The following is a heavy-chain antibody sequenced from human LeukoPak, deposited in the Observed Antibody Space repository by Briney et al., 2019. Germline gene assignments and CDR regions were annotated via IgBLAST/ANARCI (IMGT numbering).Heavy chain of an antibody. J-gene: IGHJ4*02. D-gene: IGHD3-3*01. CDR1: GFTFSSYG. CDR3: AKENYDFWSRYYSASPTDY. CDR2: IWYDGSNK. V-gene: IGHV3-33*06. Sequence: PEGSLRLSCAASGFTFSSYGMHWVRQAPGKGLEWVAVIWYDGSNKYYADSVKGRFTISRDNSKNTLYLQMNSLRAEDTAVYYCAKENYDFWSRYYSASPTDYWGQGTLVTVSS.